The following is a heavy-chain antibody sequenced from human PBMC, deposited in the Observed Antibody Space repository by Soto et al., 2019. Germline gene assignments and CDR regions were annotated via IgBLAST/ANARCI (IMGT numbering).Heavy chain of an antibody. Sequence: SETLSHPWTVSGVFTSTQYWSVVRHPPEKGLEWIGTLLNSGRAQHTPSLKSRVTMSVDTSKNQFSLKLSSVTAADTAVYYCASLVTYYVFWNGYPRDRIYFWGQGTLVTVSS. D-gene: IGHD3-3*01. CDR2: LLNSGRA. CDR3: ASLVTYYVFWNGYPRDRIYF. V-gene: IGHV4-4*08. CDR1: GVFTSTQY. J-gene: IGHJ4*01.